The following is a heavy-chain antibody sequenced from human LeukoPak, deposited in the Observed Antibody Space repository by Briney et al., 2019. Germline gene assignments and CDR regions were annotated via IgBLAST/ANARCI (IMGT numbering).Heavy chain of an antibody. V-gene: IGHV3-74*01. J-gene: IGHJ4*02. CDR1: GFTVSNHC. D-gene: IGHD3-22*01. CDR2: ICSDGTK. Sequence: GGSLRLSCASSGFTVSNHCMHWVRQAPGKGLVWVSRICSDGTKYYADSVKGRFTISRDDAKNTPSLQMNSLRAEDTAVYYCAREVEVGLGFDYWGQGSLVTASS. CDR3: AREVEVGLGFDY.